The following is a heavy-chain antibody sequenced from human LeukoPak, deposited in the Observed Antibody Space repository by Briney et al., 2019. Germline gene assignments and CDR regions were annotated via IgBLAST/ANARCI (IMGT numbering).Heavy chain of an antibody. J-gene: IGHJ6*03. CDR1: GFTFSSYE. CDR2: ISSSGSTI. V-gene: IGHV3-48*03. CDR3: VREHYFYHMDG. Sequence: GGSLRLSCAASGFTFSSYEMNWVRQAPGKGLEWVSYISSSGSTIYYADSVKGRFTISRDNAKNSPYLQMNSLRAEDTAVYYCVREHYFYHMDGWGEGTTVTVSS.